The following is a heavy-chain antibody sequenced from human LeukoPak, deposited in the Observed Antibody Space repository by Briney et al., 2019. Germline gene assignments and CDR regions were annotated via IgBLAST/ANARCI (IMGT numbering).Heavy chain of an antibody. D-gene: IGHD2-2*02. CDR1: GGSISSSSYY. CDR3: ARAARYCSSTSCYTFDY. J-gene: IGHJ4*02. V-gene: IGHV4-39*01. Sequence: SETLSLTCTVSGGSISSSSYYWGWIRQPPGKGLEWIGSIYYSGSTYYNPSLKSRVTISVDTSKNQFSLKLSSVTAEDTAVYYCARAARYCSSTSCYTFDYWGQGTLVTVSS. CDR2: IYYSGST.